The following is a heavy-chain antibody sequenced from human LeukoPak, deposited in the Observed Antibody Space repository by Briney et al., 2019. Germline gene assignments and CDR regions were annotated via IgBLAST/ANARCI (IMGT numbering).Heavy chain of an antibody. CDR2: INHSGST. V-gene: IGHV4-34*01. J-gene: IGHJ5*02. CDR3: ARGALRYFDWLPSPNWFDP. Sequence: SETLSLTCAVYRGSFSGYYWSWIRQPPGKGLEWIGEINHSGSTNYNPSLKSRVTISVDTSKNQFSLKLSSVTAADTAVYYCARGALRYFDWLPSPNWFDPWGQGTLVTVSS. CDR1: RGSFSGYY. D-gene: IGHD3-9*01.